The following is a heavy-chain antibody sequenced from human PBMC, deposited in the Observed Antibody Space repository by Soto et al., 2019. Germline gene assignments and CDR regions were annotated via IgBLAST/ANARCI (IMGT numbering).Heavy chain of an antibody. CDR3: AREYGIGGAAFDI. CDR1: GFTFSSYA. CDR2: ISYDGSNK. Sequence: ESGGGVVPPGRSLRLSCAASGFTFSSYAMHWVRQAPGKGLEWVAVISYDGSNKYYADSVKGRFAISRDNSKNTLYLQMHSLRAEDTAVYYCAREYGIGGAAFDIWGQGTMVTVSS. V-gene: IGHV3-30*09. J-gene: IGHJ3*02. D-gene: IGHD2-15*01.